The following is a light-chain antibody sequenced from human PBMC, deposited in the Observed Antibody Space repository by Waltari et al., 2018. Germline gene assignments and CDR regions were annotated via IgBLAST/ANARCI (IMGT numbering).Light chain of an antibody. J-gene: IGLJ3*02. CDR3: SSFTSRSTWV. V-gene: IGLV2-14*01. CDR2: DVS. CDR1: TRDVGGYNY. Sequence: QTARTQSASVARPPGQAITISGTVPTRDVGGYNYGSWYQQHPGKAPKLMIYDVSNRPSGVSNRFSGSKSGNTASLTISGLQAEDESDYYCSSFTSRSTWVFGGGTKLTVL.